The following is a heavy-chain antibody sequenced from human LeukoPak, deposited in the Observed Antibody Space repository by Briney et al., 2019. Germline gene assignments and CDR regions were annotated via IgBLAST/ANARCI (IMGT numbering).Heavy chain of an antibody. CDR1: GYIFTDYY. V-gene: IGHV1-2*02. CDR2: INPNNGGT. CDR3: ARDNYGSGSYYKC. J-gene: IGHJ4*02. D-gene: IGHD3-10*01. Sequence: GASGKVPCKASGYIFTDYYLHWVRQAPGQGLEWMGWINPNNGGTKYAQKFQGRVTMTRDTSIGTAYMDLSRLRSHDTAVYYRARDNYGSGSYYKCWGQGTLVTVSS.